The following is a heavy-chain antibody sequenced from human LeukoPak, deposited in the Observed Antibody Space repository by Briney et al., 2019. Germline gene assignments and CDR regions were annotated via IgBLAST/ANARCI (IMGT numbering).Heavy chain of an antibody. V-gene: IGHV3-33*01. Sequence: GRSMRLSCAPSGFTFSSYGMHCVRQAPGKGLQWVAFIWYDGSNKYYADSVKGRFTISRDNSKNTLYLQINSLRAEDTAVYYCARDRGESYFDYWGQGSLVTVSS. CDR3: ARDRGESYFDY. D-gene: IGHD3-10*01. J-gene: IGHJ4*02. CDR1: GFTFSSYG. CDR2: IWYDGSNK.